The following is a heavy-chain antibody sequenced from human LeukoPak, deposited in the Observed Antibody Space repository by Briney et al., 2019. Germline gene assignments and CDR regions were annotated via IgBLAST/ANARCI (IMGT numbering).Heavy chain of an antibody. Sequence: PGGSLRLSCAAFGFTSTNYAMNWVRQAPGKRLEWVSIVIGSSGSTDYADSVKGRFTISRDNSKNMVFLQMNSLRPEDTAIYYCVKGAYDYIEMGYFDSWGQGTLVIVSS. J-gene: IGHJ4*02. V-gene: IGHV3-23*01. D-gene: IGHD5-12*01. CDR3: VKGAYDYIEMGYFDS. CDR1: GFTSTNYA. CDR2: VIGSSGST.